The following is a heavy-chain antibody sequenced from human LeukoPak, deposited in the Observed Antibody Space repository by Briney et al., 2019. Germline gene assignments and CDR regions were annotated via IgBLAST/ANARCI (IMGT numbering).Heavy chain of an antibody. J-gene: IGHJ4*02. D-gene: IGHD6-19*01. CDR3: ARFGYWVAEYYFDY. Sequence: GGSLRLSCATSGFTFSTHWMSWVRQAPGKGLEWVANINKDGSEKYYVDSVKGRFTIFRDNAKNSLYLQMNSLRAEDTAVYYCARFGYWVAEYYFDYWGQGTLVTVSS. V-gene: IGHV3-7*01. CDR2: INKDGSEK. CDR1: GFTFSTHW.